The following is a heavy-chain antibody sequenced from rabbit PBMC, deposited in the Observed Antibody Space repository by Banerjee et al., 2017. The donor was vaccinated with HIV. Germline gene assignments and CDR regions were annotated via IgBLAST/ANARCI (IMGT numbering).Heavy chain of an antibody. CDR1: GFSLFSYW. CDR2: IYNGDGST. CDR3: ARGEHFSVGFSAFAIYLDL. D-gene: IGHD6-1*01. Sequence: QSLEESGGGLVKPGGTLTLTCKASGFSLFSYWMCWVRQAPGKGLDLIACIYNGDGSTDYANWVNGRFTISKTSSTTVTLQMTSLTAADTATYFCARGEHFSVGFSAFAIYLDLWGQGTLVTVS. V-gene: IGHV1S40*01. J-gene: IGHJ3*01.